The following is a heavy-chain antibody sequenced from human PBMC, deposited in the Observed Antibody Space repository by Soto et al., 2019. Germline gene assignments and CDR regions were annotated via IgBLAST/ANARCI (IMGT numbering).Heavy chain of an antibody. D-gene: IGHD6-19*01. CDR3: ARDRGEQWPLDY. Sequence: GGSLRLSCAASGFTFSDYYMSWIRQAPGKGLEWVSYISSSSSYTNYADSVKGRFTISRDNAKNSLYLQMNSLRAEDTAVYYCARDRGEQWPLDYWGQGTLVTVSS. V-gene: IGHV3-11*05. J-gene: IGHJ4*02. CDR1: GFTFSDYY. CDR2: ISSSSSYT.